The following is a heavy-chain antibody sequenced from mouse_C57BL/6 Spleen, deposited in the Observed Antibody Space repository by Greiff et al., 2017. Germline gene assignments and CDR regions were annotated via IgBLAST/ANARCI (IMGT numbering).Heavy chain of an antibody. D-gene: IGHD6-2*01. CDR1: GYAFTNYL. Sequence: QVQLQQSGADLVRPGTSVKVSCKASGYAFTNYLIEWVKQRPGQGLEWIGVINPGCGGTNYNEEFKGKGTLTADKSSSTAYMPLSSLTSEFSAVHFCARDSLYYAMAYWGQGTSVTVSS. V-gene: IGHV1-54*01. J-gene: IGHJ4*01. CDR3: ARDSLYYAMAY. CDR2: INPGCGGT.